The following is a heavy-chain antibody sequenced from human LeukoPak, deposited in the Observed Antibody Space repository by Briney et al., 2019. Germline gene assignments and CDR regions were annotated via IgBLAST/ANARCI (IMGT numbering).Heavy chain of an antibody. D-gene: IGHD3-3*01. J-gene: IGHJ4*02. CDR3: ARVVHAAYDFWSGYYTGSPYYFDY. CDR2: IYTSGST. Sequence: SETLSLTCTVCGGSISSYYWSWIRQPAGKGLEWIGRIYTSGSTKYNPSLKSRVTMSVDTSKNQFSLKLSSVTAADTAVYYCARVVHAAYDFWSGYYTGSPYYFDYWGQGTLVTVSS. V-gene: IGHV4-4*07. CDR1: GGSISSYY.